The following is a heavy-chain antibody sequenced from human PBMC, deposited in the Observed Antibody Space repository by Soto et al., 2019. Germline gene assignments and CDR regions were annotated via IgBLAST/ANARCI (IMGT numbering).Heavy chain of an antibody. CDR3: AKLIAAAGTYYYYYYGMDV. CDR2: ISYDGSNK. CDR1: GFTFSSYG. V-gene: IGHV3-30*18. D-gene: IGHD6-13*01. Sequence: QVQLVESGGGVVQPGRSLRLSCAASGFTFSSYGMHWVRQAPGKGLEWVAVISYDGSNKYYADSGKGRFTISRDNSKNTLYLQMNSLRAEDTAVYYCAKLIAAAGTYYYYYYGMDVWGQGTTVTVSS. J-gene: IGHJ6*02.